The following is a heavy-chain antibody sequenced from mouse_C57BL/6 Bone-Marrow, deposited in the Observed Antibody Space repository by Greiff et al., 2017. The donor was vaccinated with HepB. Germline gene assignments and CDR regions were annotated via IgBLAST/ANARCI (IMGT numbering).Heavy chain of an antibody. CDR2: INPSSGYT. J-gene: IGHJ2*01. Sequence: QVQLQQSGAELARPGASVKMSCKASGYTFTSYTMHWVKQRPGQGLEWIGYINPSSGYTKYNQKFKDKATLTADKSSSTAYMQRSSLTSEDSAVYYWAREDYGGSPFDYWGQGTTLTVSS. D-gene: IGHD1-1*01. CDR1: GYTFTSYT. V-gene: IGHV1-4*01. CDR3: AREDYGGSPFDY.